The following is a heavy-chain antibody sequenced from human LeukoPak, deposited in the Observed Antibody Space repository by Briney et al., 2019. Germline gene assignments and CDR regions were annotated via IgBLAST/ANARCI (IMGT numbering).Heavy chain of an antibody. D-gene: IGHD2-15*01. CDR2: ISGSGDST. Sequence: GGSLRLSCAASGFTFSTYAMSWVRQAPGKGLEWVSGISGSGDSTYYTGSVKGRFTISRDNPKNTLYLQMNSLRAEDTAVYYCAKHSGGSSYSGADYWGQGTLVTVSS. CDR3: AKHSGGSSYSGADY. J-gene: IGHJ4*02. CDR1: GFTFSTYA. V-gene: IGHV3-23*01.